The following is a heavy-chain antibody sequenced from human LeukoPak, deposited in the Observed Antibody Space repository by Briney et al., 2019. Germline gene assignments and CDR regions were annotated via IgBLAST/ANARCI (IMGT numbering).Heavy chain of an antibody. Sequence: SETLSLTCTVSGGSISSGSYYWSWIRQPAGKGLEWIGRIYTSGSTNYNPSLKSRVTISVDTSKNQFSLKLSSVTAAGTAVYYCARSRMAFDYWGQGTLVTVSS. D-gene: IGHD5-24*01. CDR1: GGSISSGSYY. CDR2: IYTSGST. V-gene: IGHV4-61*02. CDR3: ARSRMAFDY. J-gene: IGHJ4*02.